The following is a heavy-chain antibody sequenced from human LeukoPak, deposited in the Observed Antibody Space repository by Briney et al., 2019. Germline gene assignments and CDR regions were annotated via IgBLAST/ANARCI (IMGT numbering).Heavy chain of an antibody. CDR3: ARGYCSGGSCYYYFDY. J-gene: IGHJ4*02. D-gene: IGHD2-15*01. CDR1: GYTFTGYY. CDR2: INPNSGGT. Sequence: ASVKVSCKASGYTFTGYYMHWVRRAPGQGLEWMGWINPNSGGTNYAQKFQGRVTMTRDTSISTAYMELSRLRSDDTAVYYCARGYCSGGSCYYYFDYWGQGTLVTVSS. V-gene: IGHV1-2*02.